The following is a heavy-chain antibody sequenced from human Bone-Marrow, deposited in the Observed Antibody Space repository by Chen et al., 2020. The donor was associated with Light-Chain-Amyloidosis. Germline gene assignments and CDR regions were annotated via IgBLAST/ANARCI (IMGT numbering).Heavy chain of an antibody. D-gene: IGHD5-12*01. J-gene: IGHJ4*02. CDR1: GYTFPNYW. CDR3: ARRRDGYNFDY. V-gene: IGHV5-51*01. Sequence: EVQLEQSGPEVKKPGESLKISCKGHGYTFPNYWLGWVRQMPGKGLEWMGVIYPDGSDARYSPSFEGQVTISADKSITTAYLQWRSLKASDTAMYYCARRRDGYNFDYWGQGTLVTVSS. CDR2: IYPDGSDA.